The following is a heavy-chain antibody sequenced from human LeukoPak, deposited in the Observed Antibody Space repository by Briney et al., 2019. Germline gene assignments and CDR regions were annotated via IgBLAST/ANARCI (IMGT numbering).Heavy chain of an antibody. V-gene: IGHV4-59*08. CDR2: IYYSGST. Sequence: SETLSLTCTVSGGSISSSYWSWIRQPPGKGLEWIGYIYYSGSTNYNPSLKSRVTISVDTSKHQFSLKLNSVTAADTAVYYCARQGPLTTAVTTRTNPFDYWGQGTLVTVSS. CDR3: ARQGPLTTAVTTRTNPFDY. D-gene: IGHD4-11*01. CDR1: GGSISSSY. J-gene: IGHJ4*02.